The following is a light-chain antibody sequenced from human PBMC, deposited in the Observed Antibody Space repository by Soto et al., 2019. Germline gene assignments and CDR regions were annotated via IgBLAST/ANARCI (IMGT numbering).Light chain of an antibody. J-gene: IGKJ1*01. CDR3: QQYGRSGT. CDR1: QSVSSAY. CDR2: GAS. Sequence: IVLTQSPGTLSLSPGERDTLSCRASQSVSSAYLAWYQQKPGQAPRLLIYGASNRATGIPDRFSGSGSGTDFTLTISRLEPEDFAVYYCQQYGRSGTFGQGTKVDIK. V-gene: IGKV3-20*01.